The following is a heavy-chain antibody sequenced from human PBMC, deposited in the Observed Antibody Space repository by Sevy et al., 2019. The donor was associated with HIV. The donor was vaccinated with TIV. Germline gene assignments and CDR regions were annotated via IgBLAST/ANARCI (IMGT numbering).Heavy chain of an antibody. CDR2: IYYNGHI. CDR3: AGENAWGRGYS. J-gene: IGHJ4*02. V-gene: IGHV4-59*08. CDR1: GGSITSLY. D-gene: IGHD1-26*01. Sequence: KHSETLSPTCTVSGGSITSLYWNWIRQPPGKGLEWIANIYYNGHINYNPSLKSRVTLSLDTSKNQFSLRLSSVTAADTAMYYCAGENAWGRGYSWGQGTLVTVSS.